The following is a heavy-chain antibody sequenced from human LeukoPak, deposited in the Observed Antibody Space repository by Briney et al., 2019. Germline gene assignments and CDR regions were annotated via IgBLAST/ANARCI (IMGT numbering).Heavy chain of an antibody. CDR3: AKDSWRDQLPFIFDY. V-gene: IGHV3-33*06. CDR1: GFTFSSYG. D-gene: IGHD2-2*01. Sequence: GRSLRLSCAASGFTFSSYGMHWVRQAPGKGLEWVAVIWYDGSNKYDADSVKGRFTISRDNSKNTLYLQMNSLRADDTAVYYCAKDSWRDQLPFIFDYWGQGILVTVSS. CDR2: IWYDGSNK. J-gene: IGHJ4*02.